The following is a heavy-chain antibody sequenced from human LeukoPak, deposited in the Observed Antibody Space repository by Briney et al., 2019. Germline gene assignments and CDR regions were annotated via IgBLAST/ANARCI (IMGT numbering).Heavy chain of an antibody. V-gene: IGHV3-21*01. J-gene: IGHJ5*02. CDR1: GFTFSSYS. CDR2: ISSSSYI. D-gene: IGHD3-10*01. Sequence: GGSLRLSCAASGFTFSSYSMNWVRQAPGKGLEWVSSISSSSYIYYADSVKGRFTISRDNAKNSLYLQMNSLRAEDTAVYYCASAAHYYYGSGSSPGGWFDPWGQETLVTVSS. CDR3: ASAAHYYYGSGSSPGGWFDP.